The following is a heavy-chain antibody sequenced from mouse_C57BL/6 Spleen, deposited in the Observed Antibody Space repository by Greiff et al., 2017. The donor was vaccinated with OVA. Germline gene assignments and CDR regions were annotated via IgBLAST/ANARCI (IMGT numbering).Heavy chain of an antibody. CDR2: INPNNGGT. Sequence: VQLQQSGPELVKPGASVKISCKASGYTFTDYYMNWVKQSHGKSLEWIGDINPNNGGTSYNQKFKGKATLTVDKSSSTAYMELRSLTSEDSAVYYCARQNYYYYGNYVYAMDYWGQGTSVTVSS. V-gene: IGHV1-26*01. D-gene: IGHD2-1*01. J-gene: IGHJ4*01. CDR3: ARQNYYYYGNYVYAMDY. CDR1: GYTFTDYY.